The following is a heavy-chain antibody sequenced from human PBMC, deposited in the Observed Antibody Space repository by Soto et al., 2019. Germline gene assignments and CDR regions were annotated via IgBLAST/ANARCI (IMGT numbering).Heavy chain of an antibody. CDR2: ISGSGVST. CDR1: GFTFSSYA. D-gene: IGHD3-3*01. J-gene: IGHJ4*02. Sequence: EVQLLESGGGLVQPGGSLRLSCAASGFTFSSYAMSWVHQAPGKGLEWVSAISGSGVSTYYADSVKGRFTISRDNSKNTLYLQMNSLRAEDTAVYYCANLGQYYDFWSGTDLDFDYWGQGTLVTVSS. V-gene: IGHV3-23*01. CDR3: ANLGQYYDFWSGTDLDFDY.